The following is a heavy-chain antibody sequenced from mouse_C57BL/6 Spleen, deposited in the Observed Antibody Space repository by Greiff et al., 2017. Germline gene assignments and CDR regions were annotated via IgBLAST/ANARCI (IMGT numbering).Heavy chain of an antibody. V-gene: IGHV1-64*01. Sequence: QVQLQQPGAELVKPGASVKLSCKASGYTFTSYWMHWVKQRPGHGLEWIGMIHPNSGSTNYNEKFKSKATLTVDKSSSTAYMQLSSLTSEDAAVYYCAKGELGRGFAYWGQGTLVTVSA. J-gene: IGHJ3*01. D-gene: IGHD4-1*01. CDR3: AKGELGRGFAY. CDR1: GYTFTSYW. CDR2: IHPNSGST.